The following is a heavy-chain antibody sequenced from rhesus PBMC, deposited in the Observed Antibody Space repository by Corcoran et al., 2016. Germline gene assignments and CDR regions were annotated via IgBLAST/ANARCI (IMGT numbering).Heavy chain of an antibody. V-gene: IGHV4-122*02. Sequence: QVQLQESGPGLVKPSETLSLTCAVSGYSISSGYGWSWLRQPPGNGLEWIGYITYSENNYYTPSFKCRVTISIDTSKNQFSRKLSSVTAADTAVYYCARDLHTDWYFEIWGPGTPITISS. CDR1: GYSISSGYG. CDR2: ITYSENN. D-gene: IGHD3-3*01. J-gene: IGHJ2*01. CDR3: ARDLHTDWYFEI.